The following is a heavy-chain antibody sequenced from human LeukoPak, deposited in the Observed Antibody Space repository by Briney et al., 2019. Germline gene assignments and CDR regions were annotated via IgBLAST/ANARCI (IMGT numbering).Heavy chain of an antibody. CDR1: GYTFTSYA. CDR2: INTNTGNP. Sequence: ASVKVSCKASGYTFTSYAMNWVRQAPGQGLEWMGWINTNTGNPTYAQGFTGRFVFSLDTSVSTAYLQISSLKAEDTAVYYCARPPSRSYDSSGYYHPGNYYYYMDVWGKGTTVTVSS. J-gene: IGHJ6*03. CDR3: ARPPSRSYDSSGYYHPGNYYYYMDV. D-gene: IGHD3-22*01. V-gene: IGHV7-4-1*02.